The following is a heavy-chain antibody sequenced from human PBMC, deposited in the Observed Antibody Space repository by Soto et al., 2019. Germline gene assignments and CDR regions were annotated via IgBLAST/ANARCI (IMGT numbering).Heavy chain of an antibody. CDR2: IYYSGST. J-gene: IGHJ5*02. V-gene: IGHV4-39*01. CDR3: ARPEGGEAAAGFDP. D-gene: IGHD6-13*01. Sequence: SEALSVTCTVSGGSISSSGYYWGWIRHPPGKGLEWIGSIYYSGSTYYNPSLKSRVTISVDTSKNQFSLKLSSVTAADTAVYYCARPEGGEAAAGFDPWGKGTLVTVSS. CDR1: GGSISSSGYY.